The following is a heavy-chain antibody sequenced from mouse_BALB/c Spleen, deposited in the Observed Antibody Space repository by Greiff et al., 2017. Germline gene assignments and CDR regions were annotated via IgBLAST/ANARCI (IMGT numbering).Heavy chain of an antibody. CDR1: GYAFTNYL. Sequence: QVQLQQPGAELVRPGTSVKVSCKASGYAFTNYLIEWVKQRPGQGLEWIGVINPGSGGTNYNEKFKGKATLTADKSSSTAYMQLSSLTSDDSAVYFCARREDYYGSDAMDYWGQGTSVTVSS. CDR2: INPGSGGT. V-gene: IGHV1-54*01. D-gene: IGHD1-1*01. J-gene: IGHJ4*01. CDR3: ARREDYYGSDAMDY.